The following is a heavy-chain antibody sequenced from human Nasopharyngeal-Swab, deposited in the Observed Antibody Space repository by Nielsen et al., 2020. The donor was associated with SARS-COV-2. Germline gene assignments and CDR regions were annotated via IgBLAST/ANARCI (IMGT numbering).Heavy chain of an antibody. Sequence: VRQAPGKGLEWVSSVSGRDSTYYADSVKGRFTISRDISKNTLYLQMNSLRAEDTAVYYCAKDRNSAYYYYYMDVWGKGITVTVSS. J-gene: IGHJ6*03. V-gene: IGHV3-23*01. CDR2: VSGRDST. CDR3: AKDRNSAYYYYYMDV. D-gene: IGHD1-26*01.